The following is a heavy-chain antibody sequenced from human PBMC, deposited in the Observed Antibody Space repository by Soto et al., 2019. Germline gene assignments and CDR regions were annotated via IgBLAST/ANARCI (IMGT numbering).Heavy chain of an antibody. V-gene: IGHV3-30*14. CDR2: IYSGGST. CDR1: GFTFSSYA. CDR3: ARLLMGNYYGMDV. J-gene: IGHJ6*02. D-gene: IGHD3-10*01. Sequence: QVQLVESGGGVVQPGRSLRLSCAASGFTFSSYAMHWVRQAPGKGLEWVAVIYSGGSTYYADSVKGRFTISRDNSKNTLYLQMNSLRAEDTAVYYCARLLMGNYYGMDVWGQGTTVTVSS.